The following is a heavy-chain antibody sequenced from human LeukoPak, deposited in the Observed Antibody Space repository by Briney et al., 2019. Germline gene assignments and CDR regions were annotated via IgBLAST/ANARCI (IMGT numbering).Heavy chain of an antibody. CDR2: ISGSGDYT. J-gene: IGHJ4*02. V-gene: IGHV3-23*01. CDR1: GFTFISSA. D-gene: IGHD1-14*01. Sequence: PGGSLPETFAASGFTFISSAMSWVRQAPGKGLEWVSVISGSGDYTYYADSVKGRFTISRDNSKNTLYLQMNSLRAEDTAEYYCAKRVCPAPGTPFDYWGQGTLVTVSS. CDR3: AKRVCPAPGTPFDY.